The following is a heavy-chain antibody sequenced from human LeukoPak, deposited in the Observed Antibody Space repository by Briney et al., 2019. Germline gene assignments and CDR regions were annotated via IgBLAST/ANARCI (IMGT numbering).Heavy chain of an antibody. Sequence: ASVKVSCKASGYTFTGYYMHWVRQAPGQGLEWMGWINPSSGGTNHAQKFQGRVTMTRDTSISTAYMELSRLRSDDTAVYYCARVRSDPLTTVRYWGQGTLVTVSS. J-gene: IGHJ4*02. V-gene: IGHV1-2*02. CDR1: GYTFTGYY. CDR2: INPSSGGT. CDR3: ARVRSDPLTTVRY. D-gene: IGHD4-17*01.